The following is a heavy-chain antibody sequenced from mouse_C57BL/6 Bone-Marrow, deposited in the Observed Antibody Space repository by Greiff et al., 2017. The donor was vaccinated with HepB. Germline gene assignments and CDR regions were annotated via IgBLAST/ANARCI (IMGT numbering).Heavy chain of an antibody. V-gene: IGHV5-4*01. CDR2: ISDGGSYT. Sequence: EVKVEESGGGLVKPGGSLTLSCAASGFTFSSYAMSWVRQTPEKRLEWVATISDGGSYTYYPDNVKGRFTISRDNAKNNLYRQMSHLKSEDTAMYYCARDVVYAMDNWGQGTSVTVSS. CDR3: ARDVVYAMDN. CDR1: GFTFSSYA. J-gene: IGHJ4*01. D-gene: IGHD1-1*02.